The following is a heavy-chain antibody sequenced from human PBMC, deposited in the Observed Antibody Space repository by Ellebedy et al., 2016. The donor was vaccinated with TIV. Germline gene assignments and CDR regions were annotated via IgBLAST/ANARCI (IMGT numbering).Heavy chain of an antibody. Sequence: ASVKVSCKVSGYPFTKYYFHWIRQAPGQGLEWMGVLDARAGSTTYAETLQGRISITRDLSTRTVYMELSGLTSDDTAVYYCASVPSAGADFWGQGTLVSVSS. V-gene: IGHV1-46*01. J-gene: IGHJ4*02. CDR2: LDARAGST. CDR3: ASVPSAGADF. CDR1: GYPFTKYY. D-gene: IGHD4-17*01.